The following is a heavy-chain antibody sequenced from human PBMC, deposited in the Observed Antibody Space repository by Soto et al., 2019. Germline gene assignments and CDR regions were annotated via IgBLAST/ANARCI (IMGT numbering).Heavy chain of an antibody. V-gene: IGHV1-18*04. CDR2: TSAYNGNT. CDR1: GYTFTGYG. CDR3: ARGLRQQKGYYGMDV. J-gene: IGHJ6*02. Sequence: ASVKVSCKASGYTFTGYGISWVRQAPGQGLEWMGWTSAYNGNTNYAQKLQGRVTMTTDTSTSTAYMELRSLRSDDTAVYYCARGLRQQKGYYGMDVWGQGTTVTVSS. D-gene: IGHD3-16*01.